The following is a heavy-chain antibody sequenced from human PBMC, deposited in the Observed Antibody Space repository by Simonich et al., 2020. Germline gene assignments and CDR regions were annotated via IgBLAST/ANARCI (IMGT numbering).Heavy chain of an antibody. V-gene: IGHV2-5*01. CDR1: GFSLSTRGVG. CDR2: IYWNDDK. J-gene: IGHJ4*02. Sequence: QITLKESGPTLVKPTQTLTLTCTFSGFSLSTRGVGVGWIRQPPGKALEWFALIYWNDDKRYSPSLKSRLTITKDTSKNQVVLTMTNMDPVDTATYYCAHRRGFFDYWGQGTLVTVSS. CDR3: AHRRGFFDY.